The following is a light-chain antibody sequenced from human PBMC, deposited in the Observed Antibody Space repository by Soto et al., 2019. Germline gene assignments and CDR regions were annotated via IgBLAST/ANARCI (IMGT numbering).Light chain of an antibody. CDR3: QQRSNWPPIT. Sequence: EIVLTQSPATLSLSPGERATLPCTASQSVSSYLAWYQQKPGQAPRLLIYDASNRATGIPARFSGSGSGTDFTLTISSLEPEDFAVYYCQQRSNWPPITFGQGTRLEI. J-gene: IGKJ5*01. V-gene: IGKV3-11*01. CDR1: QSVSSY. CDR2: DAS.